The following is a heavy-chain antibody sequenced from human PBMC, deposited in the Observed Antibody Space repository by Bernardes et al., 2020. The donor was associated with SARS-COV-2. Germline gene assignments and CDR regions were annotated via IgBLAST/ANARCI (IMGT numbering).Heavy chain of an antibody. Sequence: ASVKVSCKASGYTFPNYDINWVRQATGQGLEWMGWMNPNSDNTGYAWKFQGRVTLTRNTSISTAYMELTSLTSEDTAVYYCAKGPWQPYYYGMDVWGQGTTVTVSS. D-gene: IGHD5-12*01. V-gene: IGHV1-8*02. CDR3: AKGPWQPYYYGMDV. CDR2: MNPNSDNT. J-gene: IGHJ6*02. CDR1: GYTFPNYD.